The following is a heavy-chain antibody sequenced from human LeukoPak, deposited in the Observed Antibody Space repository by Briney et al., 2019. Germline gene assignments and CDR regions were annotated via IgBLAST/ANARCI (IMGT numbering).Heavy chain of an antibody. CDR2: ISGSGGST. CDR1: GFTFSSYG. CDR3: AKDALGGTSWYSDYYFYMDV. J-gene: IGHJ6*03. Sequence: GGTLRLSCAASGFTFSSYGMSWVRQAPGKGLEWVSAISGSGGSTYYADSVKGRFTISRDNSKNTLYLQMNSLRAEDTAVYYCAKDALGGTSWYSDYYFYMDVWGKGTTVTVSS. D-gene: IGHD6-13*01. V-gene: IGHV3-23*01.